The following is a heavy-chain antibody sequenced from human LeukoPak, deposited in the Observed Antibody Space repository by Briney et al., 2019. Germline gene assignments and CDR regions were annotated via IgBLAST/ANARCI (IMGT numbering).Heavy chain of an antibody. J-gene: IGHJ4*02. D-gene: IGHD1-26*01. CDR2: INHSGST. V-gene: IGHV4-34*01. CDR1: GGSLSGYY. Sequence: SETLSLTCAVYGGSLSGYYWSWIRQPPGKGLEWIGEINHSGSTNYNPSLKSRVTISVDTSKNQFSLKLSSVTAADTAVYYCARFGRGSFGYWGQGTLVTVSS. CDR3: ARFGRGSFGY.